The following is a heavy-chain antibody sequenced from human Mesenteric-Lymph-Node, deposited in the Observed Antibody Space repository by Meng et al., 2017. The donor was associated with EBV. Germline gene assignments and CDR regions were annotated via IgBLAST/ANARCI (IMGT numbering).Heavy chain of an antibody. V-gene: IGHV4-4*02. CDR1: GGSISSSNW. D-gene: IGHD1-26*01. J-gene: IGHJ2*01. CDR3: ARGEIVRGEWYFDL. CDR2: IYHGGST. Sequence: QLHLSWTGPGLGWPSGARPLTCFFSGGSISSSNWWSWVRQSPGKGLEWIGEIYHGGSTNYNPSLKSRVTMSVDKSQNQFSLKLTSVTAADRAIYYCARGEIVRGEWYFDLWGRGTLVTVSS.